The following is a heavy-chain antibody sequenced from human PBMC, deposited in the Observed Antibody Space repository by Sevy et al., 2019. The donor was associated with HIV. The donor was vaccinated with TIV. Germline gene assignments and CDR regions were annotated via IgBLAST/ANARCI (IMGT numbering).Heavy chain of an antibody. CDR2: INWNSGSI. CDR3: ARVGCPNGVCYNYYYSFMDV. CDR1: GFTLDDYG. V-gene: IGHV3-20*04. J-gene: IGHJ6*03. D-gene: IGHD2-8*01. Sequence: GGSLRLSCAASGFTLDDYGMSWVRQAPGKGLEWVSGINWNSGSIGYADSVKGRFTISRDNAKNSLHLQMKNLRAEDTALYYCARVGCPNGVCYNYYYSFMDVWGTGTTVTVSS.